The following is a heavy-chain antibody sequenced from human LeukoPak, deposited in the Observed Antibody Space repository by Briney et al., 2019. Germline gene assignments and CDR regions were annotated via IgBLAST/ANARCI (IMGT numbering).Heavy chain of an antibody. V-gene: IGHV3-23*01. CDR1: GFTLSHA. D-gene: IGHD3-22*01. CDR3: ANDGAYYDSSTDAFDI. J-gene: IGHJ3*02. CDR2: ISGSGGST. Sequence: PGGSLGLSCAASGFTLSHAWMSWVRQAPGKGLEWVSAISGSGGSTYYADSVKGRFIISRDNSKNTLYLQMNSLRAEDTAVYYCANDGAYYDSSTDAFDIWGQGTMVTVSS.